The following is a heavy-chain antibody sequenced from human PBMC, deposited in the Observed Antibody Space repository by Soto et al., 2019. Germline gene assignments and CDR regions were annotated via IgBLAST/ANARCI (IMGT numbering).Heavy chain of an antibody. CDR1: GYSFTSYG. Sequence: QLVQSGAEVRKPGASVKVSCKASGYSFTSYGISWVRQAPGQGLEWMGWISAYNGNTNYAQIVQDRVTMTTDTSTTTAYMELRSLRSDDTAVYYWARDPPITGSLRGTPLMAVWGQGTTVTVSS. CDR2: ISAYNGNT. J-gene: IGHJ6*02. D-gene: IGHD1-20*01. V-gene: IGHV1-18*04. CDR3: ARDPPITGSLRGTPLMAV.